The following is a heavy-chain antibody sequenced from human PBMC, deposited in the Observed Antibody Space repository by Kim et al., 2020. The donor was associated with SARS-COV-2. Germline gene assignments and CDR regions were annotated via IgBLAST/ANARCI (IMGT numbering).Heavy chain of an antibody. D-gene: IGHD5-12*01. Sequence: GGSLRLSCAASGFTFNNYAMNWVRQAPGKGLEWLAGISPTGASTYYADSVKGRFTISRDNSMNTMYLQMTSLRAEDTAIYYCAKGGDGGYDLVWAFDYWGQGTLVTVSS. CDR1: GFTFNNYA. J-gene: IGHJ4*02. V-gene: IGHV3-23*01. CDR3: AKGGDGGYDLVWAFDY. CDR2: ISPTGAST.